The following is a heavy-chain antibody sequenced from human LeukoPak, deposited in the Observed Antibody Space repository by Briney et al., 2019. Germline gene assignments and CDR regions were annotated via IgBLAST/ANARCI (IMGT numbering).Heavy chain of an antibody. CDR1: GFTFSTYS. D-gene: IGHD1-26*01. CDR3: ARGLYSDNLGAFDI. J-gene: IGHJ3*02. CDR2: ISSGSTNI. Sequence: PGGSLRLSCAASGFTFSTYSMNWVRQAPGKGLEWVSYISSGSTNINYADSVKGRFTISRDNAKNSLYLQMNSLRAEDTAVYYCARGLYSDNLGAFDIWGQGTMVTVSS. V-gene: IGHV3-48*04.